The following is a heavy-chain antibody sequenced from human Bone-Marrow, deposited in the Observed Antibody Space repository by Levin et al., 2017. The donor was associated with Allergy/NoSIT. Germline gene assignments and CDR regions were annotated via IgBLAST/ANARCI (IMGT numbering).Heavy chain of an antibody. CDR3: AKDQQPGYSSSPFDY. CDR2: ISYDGSNK. J-gene: IGHJ4*02. D-gene: IGHD6-6*01. Sequence: PGGSLRLSCAASGFTFSSYGMHWVRQAPGKGLEWVAVISYDGSNKYYADSVKGRFTISRDNSKNTLYLQMNSLRAEDTAVYYCAKDQQPGYSSSPFDYWGQGTLVTVSS. V-gene: IGHV3-30*18. CDR1: GFTFSSYG.